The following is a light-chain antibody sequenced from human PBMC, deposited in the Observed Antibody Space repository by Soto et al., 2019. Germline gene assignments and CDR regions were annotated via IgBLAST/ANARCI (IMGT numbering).Light chain of an antibody. J-gene: IGKJ4*01. CDR3: QQRSNWILT. CDR2: GAS. V-gene: IGKV3-15*01. CDR1: QSVSSN. Sequence: EIVLTQSPGTLSVSPGERATLSCRASQSVSSNLAWYQQKPGQAPRLLIYGASTRATGIPARFSGSGSGTEFTLTISSLQSEDFAVYYCQQRSNWILTFGGGTKVDIK.